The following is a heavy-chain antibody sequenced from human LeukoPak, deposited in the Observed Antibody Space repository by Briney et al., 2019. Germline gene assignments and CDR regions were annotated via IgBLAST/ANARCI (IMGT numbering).Heavy chain of an antibody. Sequence: GGSLRLSCAASGFTFSTYWMHWVRQAPGKGLVWVSRTNSDSSRTDYADSVKGRFTISRDNAENTLYLQMNSLRVEDTAVYYRARDRGINMVRGVIDYWGQGTLVTVSS. CDR3: ARDRGINMVRGVIDY. CDR1: GFTFSTYW. CDR2: TNSDSSRT. V-gene: IGHV3-74*01. J-gene: IGHJ4*02. D-gene: IGHD3-10*01.